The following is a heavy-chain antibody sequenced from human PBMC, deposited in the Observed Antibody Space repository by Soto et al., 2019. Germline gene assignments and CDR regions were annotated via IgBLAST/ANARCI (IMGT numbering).Heavy chain of an antibody. J-gene: IGHJ5*02. CDR1: GFTFSGSV. CDR3: VTGAAGTWRRDP. D-gene: IGHD1-26*01. CDR2: IRARVNNFAT. Sequence: EVPLVQSGGGLVQPGGSVTVSCAASGFTFSGSVIQLVRQASGRGLEWVGRIRARVNNFATAYAASVKGRFTMSKDDSKSTAYLQMNSLTIEDTAVYYCVTGAAGTWRRDPWRQGTLVSVSS. V-gene: IGHV3-73*01.